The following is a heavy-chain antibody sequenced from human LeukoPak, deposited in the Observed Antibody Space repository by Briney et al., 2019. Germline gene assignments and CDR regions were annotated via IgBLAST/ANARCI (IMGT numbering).Heavy chain of an antibody. Sequence: PGGSLRLSCAASGFTFSAYWMNWVRQAPGKGLVWVSRIKGDGSTTSYADSAKGRFTISRDNAKNTLYLQMNSLRAEDTAVYYCVKSDWFDPWGQGTLVTVSS. CDR3: VKSDWFDP. J-gene: IGHJ5*02. V-gene: IGHV3-74*01. CDR2: IKGDGSTT. CDR1: GFTFSAYW.